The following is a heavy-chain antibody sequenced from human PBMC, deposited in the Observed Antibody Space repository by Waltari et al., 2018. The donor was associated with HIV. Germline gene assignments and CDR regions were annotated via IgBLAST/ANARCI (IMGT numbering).Heavy chain of an antibody. D-gene: IGHD2-2*01. CDR1: GYTFTSYG. CDR3: ARDLGDIVVVPAADYYYGMDV. V-gene: IGHV1-18*01. CDR2: TSAYNGNT. Sequence: QVQLVQSGAEVKKPGASVKVSCKASGYTFTSYGISWVRQAPGQGLEWMGWTSAYNGNTNYAQKLHGRVTMTTDTSTSTAYMELRRLGSDDTGVYYCARDLGDIVVVPAADYYYGMDVWGQGTTVTVSS. J-gene: IGHJ6*02.